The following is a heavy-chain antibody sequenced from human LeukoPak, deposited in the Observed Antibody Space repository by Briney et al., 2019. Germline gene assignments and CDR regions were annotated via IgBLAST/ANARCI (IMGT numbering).Heavy chain of an antibody. CDR1: GDSINSYY. CDR3: TKGGELMNY. CDR2: IYTSGST. Sequence: SETLFLTCTVPGDSINSYYWTWIRQPAGKGLEWIGRIYTSGSTNYNPSLKSRVTISIDASKNQFSLRLSSVTAADTAVYYCTKGGELMNYWGQGTLVTVSS. J-gene: IGHJ4*02. D-gene: IGHD1-26*01. V-gene: IGHV4-4*07.